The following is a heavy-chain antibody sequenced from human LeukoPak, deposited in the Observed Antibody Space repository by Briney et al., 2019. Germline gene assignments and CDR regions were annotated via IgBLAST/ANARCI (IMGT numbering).Heavy chain of an antibody. CDR1: GGSISSYY. V-gene: IGHV4-59*01. CDR2: IYYSGST. CDR3: ARDKVGLDP. D-gene: IGHD2-2*01. J-gene: IGHJ5*02. Sequence: SETLSLTCTVSGGSISSYYWSWIRQPPGKGLEWIGYIYYSGSTNYNPSLKSRVTISVDTSKNQFSLKLGSVTAADTAVYYCARDKVGLDPWGQGTLVTVSS.